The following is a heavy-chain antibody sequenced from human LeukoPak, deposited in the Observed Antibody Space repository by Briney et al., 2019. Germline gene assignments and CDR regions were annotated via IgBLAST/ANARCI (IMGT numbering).Heavy chain of an antibody. J-gene: IGHJ4*02. Sequence: GGSLRLSCAASGFTFDDYGMSWVRQAPGKGLEWVSGINWNGGSTGYADSVKGRFTISRDNAKNSLYLQMNSLRAEDTALYYCARDYGQWELLRWGDFGYWGQGTLVTVSS. CDR2: INWNGGST. D-gene: IGHD1-26*01. V-gene: IGHV3-20*04. CDR1: GFTFDDYG. CDR3: ARDYGQWELLRWGDFGY.